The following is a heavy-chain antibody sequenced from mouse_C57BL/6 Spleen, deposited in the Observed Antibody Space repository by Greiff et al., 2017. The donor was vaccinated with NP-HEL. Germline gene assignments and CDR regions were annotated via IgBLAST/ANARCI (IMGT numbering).Heavy chain of an antibody. V-gene: IGHV1-26*01. CDR3: ARSGKDYFDY. Sequence: EVQLQQSGPELVKPGASVKISCKASGYTFTDYYMNWVKQSHGKSLEWIGDINPNNGGTSYNQKFKGKATLTVDKSSSTAYMELRSLTSEDSAVYYGARSGKDYFDYWGKGTTLTVSS. CDR1: GYTFTDYY. J-gene: IGHJ2*01. D-gene: IGHD1-3*01. CDR2: INPNNGGT.